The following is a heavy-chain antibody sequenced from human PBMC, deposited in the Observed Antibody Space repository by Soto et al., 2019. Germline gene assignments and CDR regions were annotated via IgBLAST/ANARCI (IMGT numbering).Heavy chain of an antibody. V-gene: IGHV4-34*01. Sequence: QVQLQQWGAGLLKPSETLSLTCAVYGGSFSGYYWTWIRQSPEKRLDWIGEVKHSGTTYYNPSLKTRVTISVHTPKNQFSLKMSSVTAADTAVYYCARGIGYCSSINCYSSRRLRFDSWGQGTLVTVSS. D-gene: IGHD2-2*01. CDR1: GGSFSGYY. CDR3: ARGIGYCSSINCYSSRRLRFDS. J-gene: IGHJ4*02. CDR2: VKHSGTT.